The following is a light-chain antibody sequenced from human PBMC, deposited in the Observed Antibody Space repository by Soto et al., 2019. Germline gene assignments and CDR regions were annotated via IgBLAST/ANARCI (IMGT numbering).Light chain of an antibody. CDR3: CSYAGRSTYV. CDR1: SSDIGTYNL. J-gene: IGLJ1*01. CDR2: GAT. Sequence: QSVLTQPASVSGSPGQSITISCVGTSSDIGTYNLVSWYQQHPGKAPKLMIYGATTRPSGISDRFSGSRSGNTASLTISGLQAEDEGDYYSCSYAGRSTYVFRTGTKVTVL. V-gene: IGLV2-23*01.